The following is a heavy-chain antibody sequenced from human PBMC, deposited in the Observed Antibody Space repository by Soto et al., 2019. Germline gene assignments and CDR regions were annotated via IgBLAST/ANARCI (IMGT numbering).Heavy chain of an antibody. CDR3: ARENGMNRRVVNPLDY. D-gene: IGHD3-10*01. Sequence: QVQLQQSGPGLVKPSQTLSLTCDISGDSVSSNNAVWNWIRQSPSRGLEWLGRTYYRSKWYTDYAVSVKGRININPDTSKNQFSLQLNSVTPEDTAVYYCARENGMNRRVVNPLDYWGQGTLVTVSS. CDR2: TYYRSKWYT. CDR1: GDSVSSNNAV. J-gene: IGHJ4*02. V-gene: IGHV6-1*01.